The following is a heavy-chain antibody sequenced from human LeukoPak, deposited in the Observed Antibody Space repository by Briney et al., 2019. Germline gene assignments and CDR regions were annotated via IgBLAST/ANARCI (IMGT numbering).Heavy chain of an antibody. CDR1: GYSFTSYW. V-gene: IGHV5-51*01. D-gene: IGHD4-17*01. CDR2: IYPGDSDT. CDR3: ARLAPHYGDYGDYYYGMDV. Sequence: GESLKISCKGSGYSFTSYWIGWVRQMPGKGLEWMGIIYPGDSDTRYSPSFQGQVTISADKSISTAYLQWSSLEASDTAMYYCARLAPHYGDYGDYYYGMDVWGKGTWVTVSS. J-gene: IGHJ6*04.